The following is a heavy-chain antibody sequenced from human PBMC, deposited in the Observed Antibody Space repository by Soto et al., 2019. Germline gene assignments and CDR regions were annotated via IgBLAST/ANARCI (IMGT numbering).Heavy chain of an antibody. J-gene: IGHJ6*02. CDR2: TYYRSKWYN. CDR1: GDSVSSNSAA. CDR3: ARGRVTMVRGVIRNYYYYGMDV. Sequence: PSQTLSLTCAISGDSVSSNSAAWNWIRQSPSRGLEWLGRTYYRSKWYNDYAVSVKSRITINPDTSKNQFSLQLNSVTPEDTAVYYCARGRVTMVRGVIRNYYYYGMDVWGQRTKVTVSS. D-gene: IGHD3-10*01. V-gene: IGHV6-1*01.